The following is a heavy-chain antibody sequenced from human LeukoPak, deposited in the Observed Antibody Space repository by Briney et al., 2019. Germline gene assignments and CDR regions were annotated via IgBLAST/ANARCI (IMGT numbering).Heavy chain of an antibody. CDR1: GFVFSNYW. J-gene: IGHJ4*02. CDR2: IKPDGTEK. Sequence: GGSLRLSCAASGFVFSNYWMSWVRQAPGKGLEWVANIKPDGTEKYYVDSLKGRFTISRDNAKNSLYLQMNSLRVEDTAVYYCARGGNSSWDYWGQGALVTVSS. V-gene: IGHV3-7*01. CDR3: ARGGNSSWDY. D-gene: IGHD6-6*01.